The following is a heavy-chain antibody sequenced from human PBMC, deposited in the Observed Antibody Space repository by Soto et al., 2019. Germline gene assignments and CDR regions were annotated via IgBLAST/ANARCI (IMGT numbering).Heavy chain of an antibody. J-gene: IGHJ3*02. D-gene: IGHD3-16*02. V-gene: IGHV6-1*01. Sequence: PSQSLSLTCAIAGDSVSSTSAAWNWIRQSPSRGLEWLGRTYYRSKWYNDYAVSVKSRITINPDTSKNQFSLQANSVTPEDTAVYYCARDSGSPVPSYPLDIWGQGTMVTVSS. CDR2: TYYRSKWYN. CDR1: GDSVSSTSAA. CDR3: ARDSGSPVPSYPLDI.